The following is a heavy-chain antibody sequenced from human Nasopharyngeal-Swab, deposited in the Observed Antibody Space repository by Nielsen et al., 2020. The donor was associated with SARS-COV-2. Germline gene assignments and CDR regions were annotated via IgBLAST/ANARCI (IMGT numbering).Heavy chain of an antibody. D-gene: IGHD1-26*01. CDR3: ARGGAESFDPTEGLDY. Sequence: LETLSLTCTVSGASTNTYYWTWIRRSPGKGLEWIGYVHYSGSTNYNPSLETRVTISVDTSKNQFSLKLTSVTAADTAVYYCARGGAESFDPTEGLDYWGQGTLVTVSS. J-gene: IGHJ4*02. V-gene: IGHV4-59*01. CDR1: GASTNTYY. CDR2: VHYSGST.